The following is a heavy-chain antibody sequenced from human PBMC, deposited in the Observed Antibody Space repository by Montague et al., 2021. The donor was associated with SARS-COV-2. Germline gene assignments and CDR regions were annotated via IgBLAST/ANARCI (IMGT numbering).Heavy chain of an antibody. Sequence: SETLSLTCTVSGASISIGTYYWTWIRQPPGKALEWVGYIHDSGSTNYNPSLKSRVTIFVDTSKNQFSLNLNSVTAADTAVYYCAGGPCSGGFCYNGVAFDVWGQGTMVTVSS. CDR2: IHDSGST. J-gene: IGHJ3*01. V-gene: IGHV4-61*01. D-gene: IGHD2-15*01. CDR1: GASISIGTYY. CDR3: AGGPCSGGFCYNGVAFDV.